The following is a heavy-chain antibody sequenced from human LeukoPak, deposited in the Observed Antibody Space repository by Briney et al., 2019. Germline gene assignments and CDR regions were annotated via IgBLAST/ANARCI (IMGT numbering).Heavy chain of an antibody. Sequence: SVKVSCKASGGTFSSYAISWVRQAPGQGLEWMGRIIPILGIANYAQKFQGRVTITADKSTSTAYMELSSLRSEDTAVYYCARAGGYSGYDFFDYLGQGTLVTVSS. CDR3: ARAGGYSGYDFFDY. CDR1: GGTFSSYA. V-gene: IGHV1-69*04. J-gene: IGHJ4*02. CDR2: IIPILGIA. D-gene: IGHD5-12*01.